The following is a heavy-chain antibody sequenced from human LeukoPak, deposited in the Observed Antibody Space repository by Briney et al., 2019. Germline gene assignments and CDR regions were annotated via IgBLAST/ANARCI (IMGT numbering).Heavy chain of an antibody. Sequence: ASVKVSCKASGYTFTNYQIHWVRQAPGQGLEWMGIINPSGGSTSNAQKFQGRVTRTRDMSTSTVYMELSSLTSEDMAIYYCATYGLSPYFDYWGQGTLVTVSS. CDR3: ATYGLSPYFDY. J-gene: IGHJ4*02. V-gene: IGHV1-46*01. D-gene: IGHD4-17*01. CDR1: GYTFTNYQ. CDR2: INPSGGST.